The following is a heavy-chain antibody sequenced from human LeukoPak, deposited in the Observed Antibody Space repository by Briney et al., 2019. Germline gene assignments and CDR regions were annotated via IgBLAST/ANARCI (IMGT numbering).Heavy chain of an antibody. CDR2: TYYRSKWNN. V-gene: IGHV6-1*01. CDR1: GDTVSINIAA. Sequence: QTLSLTCAISGDTVSINIAAWHWIRQSPSRGLEWLGRTYYRSKWNNEYAVSVKSRISINPDTSKNQFSLQLNSVTPEDTAVYYCARDLCSGGSCYWRFDYWGQGTLVTVPS. J-gene: IGHJ4*02. CDR3: ARDLCSGGSCYWRFDY. D-gene: IGHD2-15*01.